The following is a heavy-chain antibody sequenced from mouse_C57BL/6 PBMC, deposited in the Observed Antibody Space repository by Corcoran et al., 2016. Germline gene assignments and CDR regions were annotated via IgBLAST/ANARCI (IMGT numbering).Heavy chain of an antibody. Sequence: QIQLVQSGPELKKPGETVKISCKASGYTFTTYGMSWVKQAPGKGLKWMGWINTYSGVPTYADDFKGRFAFSLETSASTAYLQINNLKNEDTATYCCARGKAYAMDYWGQGTSVTVSS. V-gene: IGHV9-3*01. CDR3: ARGKAYAMDY. J-gene: IGHJ4*01. CDR1: GYTFTTYG. CDR2: INTYSGVP.